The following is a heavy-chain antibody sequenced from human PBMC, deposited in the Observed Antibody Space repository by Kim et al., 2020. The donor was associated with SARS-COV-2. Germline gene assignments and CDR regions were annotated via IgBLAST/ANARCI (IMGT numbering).Heavy chain of an antibody. CDR1: GYTFTGYY. V-gene: IGHV1-2*06. CDR2: INPNSGGT. D-gene: IGHD3-22*01. Sequence: ASVKVSCKASGYTFTGYYMHWVRQAPGQGLEWMGRINPNSGGTNYAQKFQGRVTMTRDTSISTAYMELSRLRSDDTAVYYCARDPPANYYDNPSHDYWGQGTLVTVSS. J-gene: IGHJ4*02. CDR3: ARDPPANYYDNPSHDY.